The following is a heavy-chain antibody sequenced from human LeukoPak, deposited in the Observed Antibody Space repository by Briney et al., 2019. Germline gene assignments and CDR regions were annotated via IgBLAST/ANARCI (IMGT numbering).Heavy chain of an antibody. CDR1: GGSISSSSYY. D-gene: IGHD6-25*01. V-gene: IGHV4-39*01. CDR3: AGIGPAANVDY. J-gene: IGHJ4*02. Sequence: SETLSLTCTVSGGSISSSSYYWGWIRQPPGKGLEWIGSIHYSVSTYYNPSLKSRVTISVDTSKNQFSLNLRSVTATDTAVYYCAGIGPAANVDYWGQGTLVTVSS. CDR2: IHYSVST.